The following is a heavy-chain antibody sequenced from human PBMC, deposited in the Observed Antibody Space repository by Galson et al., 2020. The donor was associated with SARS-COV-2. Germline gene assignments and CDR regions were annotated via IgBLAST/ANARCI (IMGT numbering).Heavy chain of an antibody. CDR3: ARLGCSSISCSSMDV. Sequence: ETSETLSLTCTVSGGSISIYYWTWIRQPPGKGLEWIGYMYYSGSTNYNPSLKSRVTISVDTSKNQLSLKLSSVTAADTAVYYCARLGCSSISCSSMDVWGQGTTVTVSS. V-gene: IGHV4-59*08. D-gene: IGHD2-2*01. CDR1: GGSISIYY. J-gene: IGHJ6*02. CDR2: MYYSGST.